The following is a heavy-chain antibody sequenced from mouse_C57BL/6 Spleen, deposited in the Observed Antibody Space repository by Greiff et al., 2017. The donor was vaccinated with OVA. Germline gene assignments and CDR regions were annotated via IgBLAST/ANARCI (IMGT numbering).Heavy chain of an antibody. J-gene: IGHJ2*01. D-gene: IGHD2-2*01. CDR2: IDPSDSET. V-gene: IGHV1-52*01. Sequence: QVQLQQPGAELVRPGSSVKLSCKASGYTFTSYWLHWVKQRPIQGLEWIGTIDPSDSETHYNQKFKDKATLTVDKSSSTAYMQLSSLTSEDAAVYYGASRMVTTGGCYFDYWGQGTTLTVSS. CDR1: GYTFTSYW. CDR3: ASRMVTTGGCYFDY.